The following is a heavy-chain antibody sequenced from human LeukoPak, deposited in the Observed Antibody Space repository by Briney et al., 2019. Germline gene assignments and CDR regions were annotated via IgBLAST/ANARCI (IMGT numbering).Heavy chain of an antibody. CDR3: TTDRRVDWIRYYFDY. Sequence: PGGSLRLSCAASGFTFSNAWMSWVRQAPGKGLEWVGRIKSKTDGGTTDYAAPVKGRFTISRDDSKNTLYLQMNSLKTEDTAVYYCTTDRRVDWIRYYFDYWGQGTLVTVSS. V-gene: IGHV3-15*01. CDR2: IKSKTDGGTT. CDR1: GFTFSNAW. J-gene: IGHJ4*02. D-gene: IGHD3-9*01.